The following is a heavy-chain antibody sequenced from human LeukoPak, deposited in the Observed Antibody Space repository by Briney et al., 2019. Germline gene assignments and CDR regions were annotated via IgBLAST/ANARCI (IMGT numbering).Heavy chain of an antibody. J-gene: IGHJ4*02. CDR1: PDTFTRYG. CDR3: ATTTATSGSSLY. V-gene: IGHV1-18*01. Sequence: ASVKVSCKASPDTFTRYGITWVRQAPGQGLEWMGWIRAYNGDTNYAQKFQGRVTMTAERSTNTAYMEVRGLTFDDTAVFYCATTTATSGSSLYWGQGTLVNVAS. CDR2: IRAYNGDT. D-gene: IGHD6-19*01.